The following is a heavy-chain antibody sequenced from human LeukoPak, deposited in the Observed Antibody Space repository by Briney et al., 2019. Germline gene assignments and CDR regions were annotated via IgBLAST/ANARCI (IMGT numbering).Heavy chain of an antibody. J-gene: IGHJ6*02. D-gene: IGHD3-9*01. CDR3: AKDGVLRWFDWLSPYGMDV. CDR2: ISYDGSNK. Sequence: GRSLRLSCAASGFTFSSYGMHWVRQAPGKGLEWVAVISYDGSNKYYADSVKGRFTISRDNSKNTLYLQMNSLRAEDTAVYYCAKDGVLRWFDWLSPYGMDVWGQGTTVTVSS. CDR1: GFTFSSYG. V-gene: IGHV3-30*18.